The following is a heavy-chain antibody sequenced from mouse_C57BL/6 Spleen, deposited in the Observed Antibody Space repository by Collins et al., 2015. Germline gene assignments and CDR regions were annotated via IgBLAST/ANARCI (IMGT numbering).Heavy chain of an antibody. CDR3: ARGYGNYYYAMDY. CDR1: GFNIKDTY. Sequence: EVQLQQSGAELVKPGASVKLSCTASGFNIKDTYMHWVKQRPEQGLEWIGRIDPANGNTKYDPKFQGKATITADTSSNTAYLQLSSLTSEDTAVYYCARGYGNYYYAMDYWGSRNLSHRLL. V-gene: IGHV14-3*02. J-gene: IGHJ4*01. CDR2: IDPANGNT. D-gene: IGHD2-10*02.